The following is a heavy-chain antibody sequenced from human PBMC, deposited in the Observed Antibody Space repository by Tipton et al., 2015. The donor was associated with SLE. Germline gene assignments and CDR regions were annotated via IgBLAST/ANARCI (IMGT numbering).Heavy chain of an antibody. V-gene: IGHV3-7*03. J-gene: IGHJ4*02. Sequence: GSLRLSCSASAFSITSYWMTWVRQAPGKGLEWLANIKEDGSDKNYVDSVKGRFTISRDTSKNTLYLQMNSLRDEDTAVYYCAARSGRGWYYFDSWGQGTLVSLSS. D-gene: IGHD6-19*01. CDR1: AFSITSYW. CDR3: AARSGRGWYYFDS. CDR2: IKEDGSDK.